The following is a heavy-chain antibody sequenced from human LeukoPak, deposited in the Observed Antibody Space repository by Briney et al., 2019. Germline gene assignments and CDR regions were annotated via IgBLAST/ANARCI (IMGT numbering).Heavy chain of an antibody. CDR1: GFTFSSYA. D-gene: IGHD5-24*01. CDR2: ISYDGSNK. V-gene: IGHV3-30-3*01. J-gene: IGHJ4*02. CDR3: ARGGWAGDGYRYGRDYFDY. Sequence: PGRSLRLSCAASGFTFSSYAMHWVRQAPGKGLEWVAVISYDGSNKYYADSVKGRFIISRDNSKNTPYLQMNSLRAEDTAVYHCARGGWAGDGYRYGRDYFDYWGQGTLVTVSS.